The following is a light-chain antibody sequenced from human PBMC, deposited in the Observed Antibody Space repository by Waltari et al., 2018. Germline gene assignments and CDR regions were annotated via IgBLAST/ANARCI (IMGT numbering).Light chain of an antibody. CDR2: EVN. CDR3: SSYTTSSTRV. CDR1: SSDVGYYNY. J-gene: IGLJ1*01. Sequence: TSSDVGYYNYVSWYQQHPGKAPKLMIYEVNNRPSGVSNRFSGSKSGNTASLTISGLQAEDEADYYCSSYTTSSTRVFGTGTKVTVL. V-gene: IGLV2-14*01.